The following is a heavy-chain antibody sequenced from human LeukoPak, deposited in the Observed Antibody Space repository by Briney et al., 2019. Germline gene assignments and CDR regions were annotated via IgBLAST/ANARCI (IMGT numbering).Heavy chain of an antibody. J-gene: IGHJ4*02. V-gene: IGHV3-64D*06. CDR3: VKDLLQVTMKKLDH. CDR2: IRSDGVDV. D-gene: IGHD4-11*01. Sequence: HPGGSLRLSCSVSGFTFSSYAMHWVRQAPGKGLEYVSVIRSDGVDVYYTDSVKGRFTISRDNSKNTLYLQMSGLRPEDTAVYYCVKDLLQVTMKKLDHWGQGTLVTVSS. CDR1: GFTFSSYA.